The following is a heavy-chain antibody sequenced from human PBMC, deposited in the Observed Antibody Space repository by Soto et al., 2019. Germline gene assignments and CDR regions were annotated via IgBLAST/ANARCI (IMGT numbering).Heavy chain of an antibody. Sequence: QVQLVESGGGVVQPGRSLRLSCAASGFTFSSYAMHWVRQAPGKGLEWVAVISYDGSNKYYADSVKGRFTISRDNSKNTRYLQMNSLRAEDTAVYYCARGLTFGGVIVSYYYYYGMDVWGQGTTVTVSS. J-gene: IGHJ6*02. CDR2: ISYDGSNK. CDR1: GFTFSSYA. CDR3: ARGLTFGGVIVSYYYYYGMDV. V-gene: IGHV3-30-3*01. D-gene: IGHD3-16*02.